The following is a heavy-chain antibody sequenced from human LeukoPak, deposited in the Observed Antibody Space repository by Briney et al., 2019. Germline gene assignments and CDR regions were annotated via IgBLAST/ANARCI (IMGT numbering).Heavy chain of an antibody. CDR1: GFTFCSYA. J-gene: IGHJ4*02. V-gene: IGHV3-23*01. Sequence: GESLRLSCSVCGFTFCSYAVSWVRQAPGKGLEWVSSISASGAGTYYADSVKGRFTISRDNSKNNLYLKMNSLRDGETGVYYCGREGVRGSWSYYNVKDYWGQGSLVTVSS. CDR3: GREGVRGSWSYYNVKDY. D-gene: IGHD3-10*01. CDR2: ISASGAGT.